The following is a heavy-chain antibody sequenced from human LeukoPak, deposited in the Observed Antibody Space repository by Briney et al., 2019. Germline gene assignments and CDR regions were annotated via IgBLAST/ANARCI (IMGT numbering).Heavy chain of an antibody. Sequence: GGSLRLSCAASGFTFSSYSMNWVRQAPGKGLEWVSSISSSSSYIYYADSVKGRFTISRDNAKNSLYLQMNSLRAEDTAVYYCASLPDQGSGYYRGVNWFDPWGQGTLVTVSS. J-gene: IGHJ5*02. D-gene: IGHD3-3*01. CDR3: ASLPDQGSGYYRGVNWFDP. CDR2: ISSSSSYI. CDR1: GFTFSSYS. V-gene: IGHV3-21*01.